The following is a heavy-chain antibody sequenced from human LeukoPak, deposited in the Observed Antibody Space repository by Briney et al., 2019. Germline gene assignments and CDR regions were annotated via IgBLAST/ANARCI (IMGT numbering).Heavy chain of an antibody. D-gene: IGHD6-13*01. Sequence: PGGSLRLSCAASGFTFRSYAMSWVRQAPGQGLEWVSSISGGGGGTYYANSVKGRLTISRDNSKSTLYLQMNGLRDEDTAVYYCAKISTPIPAAGAMDNWGQGTLVTVSS. J-gene: IGHJ4*02. CDR1: GFTFRSYA. CDR2: ISGGGGGT. CDR3: AKISTPIPAAGAMDN. V-gene: IGHV3-23*01.